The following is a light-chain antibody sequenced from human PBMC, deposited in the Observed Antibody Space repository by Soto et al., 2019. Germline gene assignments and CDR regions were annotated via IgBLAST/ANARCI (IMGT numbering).Light chain of an antibody. CDR3: QQYFSSPYT. CDR2: WAS. Sequence: DIVMTQSPDSLAVSLGERATINCKSSQSVLHSSHNENYLVWYQQKPGQPPKLLIYWASTRKSGVPDRFSGSGSGTHFTSTISGLKPEEVPVYSCQQYFSSPYTFGQGPSWRSN. V-gene: IGKV4-1*01. CDR1: QSVLHSSHNENY. J-gene: IGKJ2*01.